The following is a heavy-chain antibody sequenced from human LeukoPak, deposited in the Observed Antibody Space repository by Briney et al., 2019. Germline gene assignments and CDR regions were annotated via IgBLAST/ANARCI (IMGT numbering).Heavy chain of an antibody. CDR2: INHSGST. Sequence: PSETLSLTCAVYGGSFSGYYWSWIRQPPGKGLEWIGEINHSGSTNYNPSLKSRVTISLDTSKNQFSLKLSSVSAADTAVYYCAGRGYCSSTRCSPPDYWGQGTLVTVSS. CDR3: AGRGYCSSTRCSPPDY. V-gene: IGHV4-34*01. J-gene: IGHJ4*02. D-gene: IGHD2-2*01. CDR1: GGSFSGYY.